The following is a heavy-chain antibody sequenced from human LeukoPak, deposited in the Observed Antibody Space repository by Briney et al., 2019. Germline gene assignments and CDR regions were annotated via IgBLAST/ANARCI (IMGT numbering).Heavy chain of an antibody. Sequence: GSLRLSCAASGFTFSSYSMNWVRQAPGKGLEWIGEINHSGSTNYNPSLKSRVTISVDTSKNQFSLKLSSVTAADTAVYYCARRILWFGDYYFDYWGQGTLVTVSS. CDR2: INHSGST. CDR3: ARRILWFGDYYFDY. CDR1: GFTFSSYS. J-gene: IGHJ4*02. D-gene: IGHD3-10*01. V-gene: IGHV4-34*01.